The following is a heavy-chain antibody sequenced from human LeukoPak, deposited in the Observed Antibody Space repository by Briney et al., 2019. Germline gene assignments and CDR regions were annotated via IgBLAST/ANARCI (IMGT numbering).Heavy chain of an antibody. J-gene: IGHJ6*02. Sequence: SETLSLTCAVYGGSFSGYYWSWIRQPPGKGLEWIGEINHSGSTNYNPSLKSRVTISVDTSKNQFSLKLSSVTAADTAVYYCASRGYYYGMDVWGQGTAVTVSS. CDR2: INHSGST. CDR3: ASRGYYYGMDV. D-gene: IGHD3-10*01. CDR1: GGSFSGYY. V-gene: IGHV4-34*01.